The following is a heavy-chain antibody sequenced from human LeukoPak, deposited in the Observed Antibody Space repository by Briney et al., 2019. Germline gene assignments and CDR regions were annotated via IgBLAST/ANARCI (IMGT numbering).Heavy chain of an antibody. V-gene: IGHV4-30-2*01. D-gene: IGHD3-16*02. CDR3: ARESGYDYVWGSYRPFDY. CDR2: IYHSGST. J-gene: IGHJ4*02. Sequence: PSQTLSLTCTVSGGSISSGGYYWSWIRQPPGKGLEWIGYIYHSGSTYYNPSLKSRVTISVDRSKNQFSLKLSSVTAADTAVYYCARESGYDYVWGSYRPFDYWGQGTLVTVSS. CDR1: GGSISSGGYY.